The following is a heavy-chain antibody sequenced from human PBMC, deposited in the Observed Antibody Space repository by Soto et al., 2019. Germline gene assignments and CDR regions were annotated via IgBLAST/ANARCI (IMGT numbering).Heavy chain of an antibody. J-gene: IGHJ5*02. CDR3: ARDRVVDSRAYGEFDP. CDR1: GGTFSSYA. D-gene: IGHD5-12*01. V-gene: IGHV1-69*13. CDR2: IIPIFGPA. Sequence: SVKVSCKASGGTFSSYAISWVRQAPGQGLEWMGGIIPIFGPANYAQKFQGRVTITADESTSTAYMELSSLRSEDTAVYYCARDRVVDSRAYGEFDPWGQGTLVTVSS.